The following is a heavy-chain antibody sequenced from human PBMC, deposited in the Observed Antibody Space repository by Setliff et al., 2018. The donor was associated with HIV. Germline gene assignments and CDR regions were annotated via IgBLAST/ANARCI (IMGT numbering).Heavy chain of an antibody. CDR3: AKSPGFSGYGGSG. Sequence: PSETLSLTCSVSGGSISSSTYYWGWIRQPPGKGLEWIGVIFYTGSTYYNPSLKSRVAISVDTSKNQFSLRLTSVTAADTAVYYCAKSPGFSGYGGSGWGQGTLVTVSS. CDR1: GGSISSSTYY. CDR2: IFYTGST. J-gene: IGHJ4*02. D-gene: IGHD5-12*01. V-gene: IGHV4-39*07.